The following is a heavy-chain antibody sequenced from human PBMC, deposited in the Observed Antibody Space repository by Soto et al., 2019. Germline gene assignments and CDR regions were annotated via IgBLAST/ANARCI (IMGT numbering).Heavy chain of an antibody. CDR2: IWHEGSNK. Sequence: GGSLRLSCATSGFTFSRYGMHWVHQAPVKGMEREAVIWHEGSNKYYADSVQGRFTISRDNSKHTLYMQMNSLRAEDTAVYCCARDGVDRFMGVCDYLGQVPLVTVGS. D-gene: IGHD5-12*01. J-gene: IGHJ4*02. CDR1: GFTFSRYG. V-gene: IGHV3-33*01. CDR3: ARDGVDRFMGVCDY.